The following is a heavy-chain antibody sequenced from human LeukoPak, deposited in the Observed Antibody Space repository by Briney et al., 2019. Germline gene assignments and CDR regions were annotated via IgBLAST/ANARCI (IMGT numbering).Heavy chain of an antibody. Sequence: GSLRLSCAASGFTFSSYAMSWVRQAPGKGLEWVSAICGSGGSTYYADSVKGRFTISRDNSKNTLYLQMNSLRAEDTAVYYCAKRTPHGQWLYYFDYWGQGTLVTVSS. D-gene: IGHD6-19*01. CDR1: GFTFSSYA. CDR3: AKRTPHGQWLYYFDY. V-gene: IGHV3-23*01. CDR2: ICGSGGST. J-gene: IGHJ4*02.